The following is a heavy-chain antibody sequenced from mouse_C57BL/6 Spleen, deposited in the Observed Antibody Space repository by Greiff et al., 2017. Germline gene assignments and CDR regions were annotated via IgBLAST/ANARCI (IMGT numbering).Heavy chain of an antibody. CDR1: GYTFTSYW. CDR3: ARQNWDDYAMDY. D-gene: IGHD4-1*01. Sequence: QVQLQQPGTELVKPGASVKLSCKASGYTFTSYWMHWVKQRPGQGLEWIGNINPSNGGTDYNEKFKSKATLTVDKSSSTAYMQLSSLTPEDPAVYDCARQNWDDYAMDYWGQGTSVTVSS. CDR2: INPSNGGT. J-gene: IGHJ4*01. V-gene: IGHV1-53*01.